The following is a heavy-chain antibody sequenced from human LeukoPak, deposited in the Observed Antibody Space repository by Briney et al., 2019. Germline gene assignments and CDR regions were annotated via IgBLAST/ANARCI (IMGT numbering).Heavy chain of an antibody. V-gene: IGHV1-18*01. Sequence: ASVKVSCKASGYTFTNYGISWVRQAPGQGLEWMGWISAYNGNTNYAQKLQGRVTMTTDTSTSTAYMELRSLRSDDTADYYCAREEVRRAVAGYFDYWGQGTLVTVSS. J-gene: IGHJ4*02. CDR2: ISAYNGNT. CDR1: GYTFTNYG. D-gene: IGHD6-19*01. CDR3: AREEVRRAVAGYFDY.